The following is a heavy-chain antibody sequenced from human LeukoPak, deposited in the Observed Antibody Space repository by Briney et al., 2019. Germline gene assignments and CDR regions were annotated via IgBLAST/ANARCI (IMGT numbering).Heavy chain of an antibody. CDR3: ARVWGGIAAAIDF. D-gene: IGHD6-13*01. J-gene: IGHJ4*02. CDR2: ISSSSNFI. CDR1: GFTFSSYS. Sequence: GGSLRLSCAASGFTFSSYSMNWVRRAPGKGLEWVSSISSSSNFIYYAGSVKGRFTIARDNAKNSLYLQMNSLRAEDTAVYYCARVWGGIAAAIDFWGQGTLVTVSS. V-gene: IGHV3-21*01.